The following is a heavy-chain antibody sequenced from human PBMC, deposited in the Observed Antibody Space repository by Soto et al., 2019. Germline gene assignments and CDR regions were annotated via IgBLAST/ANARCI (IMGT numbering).Heavy chain of an antibody. V-gene: IGHV3-23*01. J-gene: IGHJ4*02. Sequence: EVQLLESGGGLVQPGGALRLSCAASGFTFSSHAMSWVRQAPGKGLEWISSISAGSEGAYYADSVKGRFTISRDNSNNPLYRQMSGLRAEDTAVYYCARDLWWYLHWGQGTLVTVSS. CDR3: ARDLWWYLH. CDR1: GFTFSSHA. D-gene: IGHD2-15*01. CDR2: ISAGSEGA.